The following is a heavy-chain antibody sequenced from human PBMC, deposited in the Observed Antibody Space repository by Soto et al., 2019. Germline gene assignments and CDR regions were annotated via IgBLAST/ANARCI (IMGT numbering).Heavy chain of an antibody. CDR2: IYYSGST. V-gene: IGHV4-28*03. CDR1: GYSISSSNW. D-gene: IGHD3-9*01. CDR3: ARGGNFDWLLSRGDYYYMDV. Sequence: SETLSLTCAVSGYSISSSNWWGWIRQPPGKGLEWIGYIYYSGSTYYNPSLKSRVTMSVDTSKNQFSLKLSSVTAVDTAVYYCARGGNFDWLLSRGDYYYMDVWGKGTTVTVS. J-gene: IGHJ6*03.